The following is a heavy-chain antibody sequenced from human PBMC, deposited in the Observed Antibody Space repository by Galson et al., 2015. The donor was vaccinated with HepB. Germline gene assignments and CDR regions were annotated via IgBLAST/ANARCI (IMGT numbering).Heavy chain of an antibody. D-gene: IGHD2-8*01. V-gene: IGHV1-18*04. CDR2: ISTYNGNT. CDR3: ARRGSKNGNWLDP. Sequence: SVKVSCKASGYIFTTYAISWVRQAPGQGLEWMGWISTYNGNTSYAQKLQGRVSMTTDTSTSTAHMELRSLRSDDTAVYYCARRGSKNGNWLDPWGQGTLVTVSS. J-gene: IGHJ5*02. CDR1: GYIFTTYA.